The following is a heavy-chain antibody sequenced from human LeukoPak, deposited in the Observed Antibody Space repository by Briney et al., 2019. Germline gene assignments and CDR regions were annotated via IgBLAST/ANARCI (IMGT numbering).Heavy chain of an antibody. CDR3: ARRASGYDLALNYYYYMDV. J-gene: IGHJ6*03. CDR2: INHSGST. Sequence: SETLSLTCTVSGVSISSSNSYWGWIRQPPGKGLEWIGEINHSGSTNYNPSLKSRVTISVDTSKNQFSLKLSSVTAADTAVYYCARRASGYDLALNYYYYMDVWGKGTTVTISS. D-gene: IGHD5-12*01. V-gene: IGHV4-39*07. CDR1: GVSISSSNSY.